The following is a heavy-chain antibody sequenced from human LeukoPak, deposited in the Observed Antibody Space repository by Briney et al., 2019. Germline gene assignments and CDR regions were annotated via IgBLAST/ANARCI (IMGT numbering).Heavy chain of an antibody. CDR1: GYTFTGYY. CDR2: INPNSGGT. Sequence: ASVKVSCKASGYTFTGYYMHWVRQAPGQGLEWMGWINPNSGGTNYAQKFQGRVTMTRDTSISTAYMELSRLRSDDTAVYYCARDVTIFGARDAFDIWGQGIVVTVSS. V-gene: IGHV1-2*02. J-gene: IGHJ3*02. CDR3: ARDVTIFGARDAFDI. D-gene: IGHD3-3*01.